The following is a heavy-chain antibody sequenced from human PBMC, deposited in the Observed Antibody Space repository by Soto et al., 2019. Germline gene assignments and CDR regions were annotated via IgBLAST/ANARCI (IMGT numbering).Heavy chain of an antibody. CDR2: ISYDGTNK. J-gene: IGHJ3*02. D-gene: IGHD3-16*01. Sequence: GGSLRLSCAASGVTFSSYGMHWVRQAPGKGLEWVAVISYDGTNKYYGDSVKGRFSISRDNSKNTLYLQMNSLRAEDTAAYYCAKGLGWRVLGDAFDIWGQGTMVTVSS. V-gene: IGHV3-30*18. CDR3: AKGLGWRVLGDAFDI. CDR1: GVTFSSYG.